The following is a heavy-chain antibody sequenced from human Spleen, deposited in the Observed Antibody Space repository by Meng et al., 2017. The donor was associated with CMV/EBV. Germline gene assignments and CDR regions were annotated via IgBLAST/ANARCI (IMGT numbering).Heavy chain of an antibody. V-gene: IGHV1-2*02. J-gene: IGHJ4*02. CDR3: VRLAGGIDY. CDR2: INCNTGDT. D-gene: IGHD3-16*01. CDR1: GYTFTGYK. Sequence: ASVKVSCKASGYTFTGYKIHWVRQAPGQGPEWLGGINCNTGDTNYAQKFQGRVTMTRDTSISTAYMELSSLKSDDTAVYYCVRLAGGIDYWGQGTLVTVSS.